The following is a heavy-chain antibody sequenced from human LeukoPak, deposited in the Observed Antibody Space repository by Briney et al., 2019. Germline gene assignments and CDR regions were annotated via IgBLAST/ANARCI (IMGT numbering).Heavy chain of an antibody. CDR1: GFSFSGSS. CDR3: ARAPMIRGVITSFDQ. CDR2: IDSNSYTI. D-gene: IGHD3-10*01. Sequence: PGGSLRLSCAAFGFSFSGSSMSWVRQAPGKGLEWVSYIDSNSYTIYYADSVRGRFTTSRDNAENSLYLQMDGLREEDAAVYYCARAPMIRGVITSFDQWGQGTLVTVRS. J-gene: IGHJ4*02. V-gene: IGHV3-48*02.